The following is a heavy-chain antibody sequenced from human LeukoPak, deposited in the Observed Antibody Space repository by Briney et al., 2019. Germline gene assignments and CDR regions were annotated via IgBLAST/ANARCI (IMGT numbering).Heavy chain of an antibody. V-gene: IGHV6-1*01. J-gene: IGHJ4*02. Sequence: PSQTLSLTCAISGDSVSSINGAWNWVRQSPSRGLEWLGRTYYRSKWYYDYAVSLKGRITINPDTSNNQFSLQLNSVTPEDTAVYYCTRDEGNTGWYTFDYWGQGTLVTVSS. CDR1: GDSVSSINGA. CDR3: TRDEGNTGWYTFDY. CDR2: TYYRSKWYY. D-gene: IGHD6-19*01.